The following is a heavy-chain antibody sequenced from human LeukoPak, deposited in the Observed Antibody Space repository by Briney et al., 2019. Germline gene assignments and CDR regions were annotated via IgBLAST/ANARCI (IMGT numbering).Heavy chain of an antibody. CDR1: GYTLTELS. J-gene: IGHJ6*03. V-gene: IGHV1-24*01. CDR3: ATVTHSGDYYYYMDV. CDR2: FDPEDGET. Sequence: ASVKVSCKVSGYTLTELSMHWVRQAPGKGLEWMGGFDPEDGETIYAQKFQGRVTMTEDTSTDTAYMELSSLRSEDTAVYYCATVTHSGDYYYYMDVWGKGTTVTVSS. D-gene: IGHD3-10*01.